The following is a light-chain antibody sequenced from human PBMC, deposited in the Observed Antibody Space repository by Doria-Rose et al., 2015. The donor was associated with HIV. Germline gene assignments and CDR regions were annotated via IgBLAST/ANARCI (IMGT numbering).Light chain of an antibody. Sequence: TQSPGTLSLSPGERATLSCRASQRVKSSYLAWYQQKPGQAPRLLIYDASTRATRIPDRFSGSGSGADFTLTISRLEPEDVAVYYCQQYGTSRGTFGQGTRLEIK. CDR2: DAS. CDR3: QQYGTSRGT. CDR1: QRVKSSY. V-gene: IGKV3-20*01. J-gene: IGKJ5*01.